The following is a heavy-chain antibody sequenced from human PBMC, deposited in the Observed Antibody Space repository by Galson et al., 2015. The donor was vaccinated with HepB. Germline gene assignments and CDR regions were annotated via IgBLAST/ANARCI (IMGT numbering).Heavy chain of an antibody. J-gene: IGHJ4*02. V-gene: IGHV3-23*01. D-gene: IGHD2-15*01. CDR1: GFTFSSYA. Sequence: SLRLSCAASGFTFSSYAMSWVRQAPGTGLEWVSTISSTGDTTYYADSVKGRFTISRDNSKNTLYLQMNSLRAEDTAVYYCAKNRGYCSGGSCYFDYWGQGTLVTVSS. CDR2: ISSTGDTT. CDR3: AKNRGYCSGGSCYFDY.